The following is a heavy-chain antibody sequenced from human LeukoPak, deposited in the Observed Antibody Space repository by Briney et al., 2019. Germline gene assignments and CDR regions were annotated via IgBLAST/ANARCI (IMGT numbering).Heavy chain of an antibody. CDR1: GGSISSSSYY. CDR3: ARVQCSGGSCTDY. Sequence: PSETLSLTCTVSGGSISSSSYYWGWIRQPPGKGLEWIGSIYYSGSTNYNPSLKSRVTTSVDTSKNQFSLKLSSVTAADTAVYYCARVQCSGGSCTDYWGQGTLVTVSS. CDR2: IYYSGST. D-gene: IGHD2-15*01. V-gene: IGHV4-39*07. J-gene: IGHJ4*02.